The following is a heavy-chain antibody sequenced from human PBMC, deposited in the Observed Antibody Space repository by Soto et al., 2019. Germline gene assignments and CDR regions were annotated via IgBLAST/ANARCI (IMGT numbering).Heavy chain of an antibody. J-gene: IGHJ3*02. CDR3: VKDQRMVELWLDAEAFNT. Sequence: QVQLVESGGGVVQPGRSLRLSCAASGFTFSSYGMHWVRQAPGKGLEWVAVISYDGSKKYYGDSVKGRFTISRDNSKKTLYLQMNSLRAADTAVYYCVKDQRMVELWLDAEAFNTWRQWTMVTVSS. CDR2: ISYDGSKK. V-gene: IGHV3-30*18. CDR1: GFTFSSYG. D-gene: IGHD3-16*01.